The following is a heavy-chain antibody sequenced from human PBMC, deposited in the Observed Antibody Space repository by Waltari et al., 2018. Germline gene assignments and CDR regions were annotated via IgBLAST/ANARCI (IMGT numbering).Heavy chain of an antibody. J-gene: IGHJ5*02. CDR3: ARPFFHCSSTSCYTP. Sequence: QVQLQESGPGLVKPSETLSLTCTVSGYSISSGYYWGWIRQPPGKGLEWIGSIYHSGGTYYNPSLNIRVTISVDTSKNQFSLKLSSVTAADTAVYYCARPFFHCSSTSCYTPWGQGTLVTVSS. CDR1: GYSISSGYY. D-gene: IGHD2-2*02. V-gene: IGHV4-38-2*02. CDR2: IYHSGGT.